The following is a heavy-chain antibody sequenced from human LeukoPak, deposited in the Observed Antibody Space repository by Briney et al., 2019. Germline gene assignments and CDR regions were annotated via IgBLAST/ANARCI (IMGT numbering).Heavy chain of an antibody. J-gene: IGHJ4*02. V-gene: IGHV4-31*03. CDR3: ARGVRWLQLSYFDY. CDR2: ISDSGST. Sequence: SQTLSLTCPVSSGSISSGVYDWSWIRQHPGKGLEWIGYISDSGSTYYNPSLKSRFTISVDTSKSQFSLKLSSVTAADTAVYYCARGVRWLQLSYFDYWGQGTLVTVSS. D-gene: IGHD5-24*01. CDR1: SGSISSGVYD.